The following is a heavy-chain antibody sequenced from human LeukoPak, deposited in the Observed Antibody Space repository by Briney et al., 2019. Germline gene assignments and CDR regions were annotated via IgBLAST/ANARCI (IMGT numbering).Heavy chain of an antibody. CDR1: GGTFSSYA. J-gene: IGHJ5*02. Sequence: ASVKVSCKASGGTFSSYAISWVRPAPGQGLEWMGRIIPILGIANYAQKFQGRVTITADESTSTAYMELSSLRSEDTAVYYCAREALSITIFGVVTMGAYWFDPWGQGTLVTVSS. CDR2: IIPILGIA. D-gene: IGHD3-3*01. V-gene: IGHV1-69*04. CDR3: AREALSITIFGVVTMGAYWFDP.